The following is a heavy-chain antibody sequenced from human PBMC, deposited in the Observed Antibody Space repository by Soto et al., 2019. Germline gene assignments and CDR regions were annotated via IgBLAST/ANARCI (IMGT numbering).Heavy chain of an antibody. CDR3: AREEKRDRCSGGSCYSLPLSALKTSNWFDP. Sequence: SETLSLTCTVSGGSISSGGYYWSWIRQHPGKGLEWIGYIYYSGSTYYNPSLKSRVTISVDTSKNQFSLKLSSVTAADTAVYYWAREEKRDRCSGGSCYSLPLSALKTSNWFDPWGQGTLVTVSS. CDR2: IYYSGST. J-gene: IGHJ5*02. V-gene: IGHV4-31*03. D-gene: IGHD2-15*01. CDR1: GGSISSGGYY.